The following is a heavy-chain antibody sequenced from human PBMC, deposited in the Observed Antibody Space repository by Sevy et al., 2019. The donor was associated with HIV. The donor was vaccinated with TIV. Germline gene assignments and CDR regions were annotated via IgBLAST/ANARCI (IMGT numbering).Heavy chain of an antibody. CDR1: GGSISSGGYY. J-gene: IGHJ6*02. V-gene: IGHV4-31*03. CDR2: IYYSGST. D-gene: IGHD6-13*01. Sequence: SETLSLTCTVSGGSISSGGYYWNWIRQHPGKGLEWIGNIYYSGSTQYKPSLKSRLTISVDTSKNQVSLRLSSVTAADTAVYYGARDRHQLVSPFVFGLDVWGQGTTVTVSS. CDR3: ARDRHQLVSPFVFGLDV.